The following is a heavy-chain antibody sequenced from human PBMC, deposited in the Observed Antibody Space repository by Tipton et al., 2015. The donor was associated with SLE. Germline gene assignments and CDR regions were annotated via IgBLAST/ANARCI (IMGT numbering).Heavy chain of an antibody. Sequence: TLSLTCAVYGGSFSGYYWSWIRQPPGKGLEWIGEINHSGSTNYNPSLKSRVTISVDTSKNQFSLKLSSVTAADTAVYYCARAGFSGPSDYWGQGTLVTVSS. D-gene: IGHD2-15*01. CDR3: ARAGFSGPSDY. J-gene: IGHJ4*02. V-gene: IGHV4-34*01. CDR1: GGSFSGYY. CDR2: INHSGST.